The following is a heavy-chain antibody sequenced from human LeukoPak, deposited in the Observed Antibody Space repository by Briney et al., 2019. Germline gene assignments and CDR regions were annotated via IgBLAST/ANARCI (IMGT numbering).Heavy chain of an antibody. CDR1: GGSISSYY. V-gene: IGHV4-4*07. D-gene: IGHD2-2*01. Sequence: SETLSLTCTVSGGSISSYYWSWIRQPAGKGLEWIGRIDTSGNTNYKPSLKGRVTMSVDTSKNQFSLKLSSVTAADTAVYYCARDRYGYCSSTSCYLFDYWGQGTLVTVSS. CDR3: ARDRYGYCSSTSCYLFDY. J-gene: IGHJ4*02. CDR2: IDTSGNT.